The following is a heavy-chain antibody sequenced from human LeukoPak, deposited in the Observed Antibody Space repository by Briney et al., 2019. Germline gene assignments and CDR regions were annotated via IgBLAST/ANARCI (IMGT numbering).Heavy chain of an antibody. J-gene: IGHJ4*02. Sequence: SETLSLTCAVYGGSFSGYYRSWIRQPPGKGLEWIGEINHSGSTNYNPSLKSRVTISVDTSKNQFSLKLSSVTAADTAVYYCARGLLAGEYWGQGTLVTVSS. CDR2: INHSGST. D-gene: IGHD3-16*01. CDR1: GGSFSGYY. CDR3: ARGLLAGEY. V-gene: IGHV4-34*01.